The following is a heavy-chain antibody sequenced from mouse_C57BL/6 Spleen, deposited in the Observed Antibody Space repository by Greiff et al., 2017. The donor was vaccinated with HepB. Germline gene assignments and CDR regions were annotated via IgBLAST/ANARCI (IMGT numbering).Heavy chain of an antibody. V-gene: IGHV1-82*01. CDR2: IYPGDGDT. CDR3: AREEANDMDY. CDR1: GYAFSSSW. D-gene: IGHD3-2*02. J-gene: IGHJ4*01. Sequence: VQLQQSGPELVKPGASVKISCKASGYAFSSSWMNWVKQRPGKGLEWIGRIYPGDGDTNYNGKFKGKATLTADKSSSTAYMQLSSLTSEDSAVYFCAREEANDMDYWGQGTSVTVSS.